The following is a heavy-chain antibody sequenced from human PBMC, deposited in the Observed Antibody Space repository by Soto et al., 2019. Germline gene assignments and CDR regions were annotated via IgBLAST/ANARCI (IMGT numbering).Heavy chain of an antibody. CDR3: ARDLAGTPHNWFDP. J-gene: IGHJ5*02. Sequence: ASVKVSCKASGYTFTSYGISWLRQAPGQGLEWMGWISAYNGNTNYAQKLQGRVTMTTDTSTSTAYMELRSLRSDDTAVYYCARDLAGTPHNWFDPWGQGTLVTVSS. V-gene: IGHV1-18*04. D-gene: IGHD3-10*01. CDR1: GYTFTSYG. CDR2: ISAYNGNT.